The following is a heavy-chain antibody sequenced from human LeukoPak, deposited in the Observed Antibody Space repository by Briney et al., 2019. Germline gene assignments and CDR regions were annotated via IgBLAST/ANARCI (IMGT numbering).Heavy chain of an antibody. Sequence: SETLSLTCTVSGDSISSGDYYWSWIRQPAGKGLEWIGRISSSGSTNYNPSLKSRVTISVDKSKNQSSLKLSSVTAADTAVYFCARGPYSYDSSGAFDIWGQGTMVTVSS. J-gene: IGHJ3*02. CDR2: ISSSGST. CDR1: GDSISSGDYY. V-gene: IGHV4-61*02. CDR3: ARGPYSYDSSGAFDI. D-gene: IGHD3-22*01.